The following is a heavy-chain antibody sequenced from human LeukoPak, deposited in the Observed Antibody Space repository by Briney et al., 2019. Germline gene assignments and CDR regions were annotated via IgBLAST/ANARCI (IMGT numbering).Heavy chain of an antibody. V-gene: IGHV1-8*01. CDR1: GYTFTSYD. J-gene: IGHJ6*02. CDR2: MNPHSGNT. CDR3: ARGTNYYGMDV. Sequence: ASVKVSCKASGYTFTSYDINWVRQATGQGLEWMGWMNPHSGNTGYAQRFQGRVTMTRNTSISTAYMELSSLRSEDTAVYYCARGTNYYGMDVWGQGTTVTVSS.